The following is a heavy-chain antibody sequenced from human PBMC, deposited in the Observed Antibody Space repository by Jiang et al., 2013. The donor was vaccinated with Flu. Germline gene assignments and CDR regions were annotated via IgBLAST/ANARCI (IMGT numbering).Heavy chain of an antibody. CDR3: ARSTAGADNNYFDP. D-gene: IGHD6-13*01. CDR1: GFSLNTHGMC. CDR2: IDWEDDK. J-gene: IGHJ5*02. Sequence: KPTQTLTLTCSFSGFSLNTHGMCVSWIRQPPGKALEWLARIDWEDDKYYSTSLKTRLTISKDTFKSQVVLTMTNMDPVDTATYYCARSTAGADNNYFDPWGQGTLVTVSS. V-gene: IGHV2-70*11.